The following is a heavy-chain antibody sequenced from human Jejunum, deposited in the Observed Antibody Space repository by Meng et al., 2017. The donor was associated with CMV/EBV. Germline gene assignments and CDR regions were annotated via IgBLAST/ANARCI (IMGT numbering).Heavy chain of an antibody. D-gene: IGHD2-2*01. Sequence: HYWCWIRQSPGKGLEWIGTIYSSGRTYYNPSLKSRVTISVDTSRNHFSLNLTSVTAADAAVFYCVRVAIVVVPAALLWTYYFDFWGQGTLVTVSS. CDR2: IYSSGRT. CDR3: VRVAIVVVPAALLWTYYFDF. V-gene: IGHV4-39*07. CDR1: HY. J-gene: IGHJ4*02.